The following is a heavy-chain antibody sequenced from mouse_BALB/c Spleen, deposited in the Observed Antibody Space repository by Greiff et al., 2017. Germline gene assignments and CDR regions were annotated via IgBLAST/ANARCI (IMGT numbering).Heavy chain of an antibody. CDR2: ISYDGSN. Sequence: EVQLQQSGPGLVKPSQSLSLTCSVTGYSITSGYYWNWIRQFPGNKLEWMGYISYDGSNNYNPSLKNRISITRDTSKNQFFLKLNSVTTEDTATYYCARDRDYGGLDYWGQGTTLTVSS. D-gene: IGHD2-4*01. V-gene: IGHV3-6*02. CDR1: GYSITSGYY. J-gene: IGHJ2*01. CDR3: ARDRDYGGLDY.